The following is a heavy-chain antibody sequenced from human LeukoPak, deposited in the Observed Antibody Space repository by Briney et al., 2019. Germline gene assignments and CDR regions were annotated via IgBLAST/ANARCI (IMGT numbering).Heavy chain of an antibody. J-gene: IGHJ4*02. D-gene: IGHD3-22*01. CDR1: GFTFSSYG. CDR3: ARDRDSSGYIDY. Sequence: GGSLRLSCAASGFTFSSYGMHWVRQAPGKGLEWVAVISYDGSNKYYADSVKGRFTISRDNSKNTLYLQMNSLRAEDTAVCYCARDRDSSGYIDYWGQGTLVTVSS. V-gene: IGHV3-30*03. CDR2: ISYDGSNK.